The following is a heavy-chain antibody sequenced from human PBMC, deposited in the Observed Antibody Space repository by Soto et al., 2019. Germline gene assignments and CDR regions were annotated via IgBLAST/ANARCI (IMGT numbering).Heavy chain of an antibody. CDR3: AKALTIVGATGDAFDI. V-gene: IGHV3-30*18. D-gene: IGHD1-26*01. CDR1: GFTFSSYG. J-gene: IGHJ3*02. Sequence: GGSLRLSCAASGFTFSSYGMHWVRQAPGKGLEWVAVISYDGSNKYYADSVKGRFTISRDNSKNTLYLQMNSLRAEDTGVYYCAKALTIVGATGDAFDIWGQGTMVTVSS. CDR2: ISYDGSNK.